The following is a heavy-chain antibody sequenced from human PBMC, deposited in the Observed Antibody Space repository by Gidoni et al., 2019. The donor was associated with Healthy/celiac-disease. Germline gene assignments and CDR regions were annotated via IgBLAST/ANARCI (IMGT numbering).Heavy chain of an antibody. CDR1: GDTFTGYY. CDR3: ARVVDDTVTFDY. V-gene: IGHV1-2*02. D-gene: IGHD4-17*01. J-gene: IGHJ4*02. CDR2: INPNSGGT. Sequence: QGQLVQSGAEVKKPGASVKDSCKASGDTFTGYYMHWVRQAPGQGLEWMGWINPNSGGTNYAQKFQGRVTMTRDTSISTAYMELSRLRSDDTAVYYCARVVDDTVTFDYWGQGTLVTVSS.